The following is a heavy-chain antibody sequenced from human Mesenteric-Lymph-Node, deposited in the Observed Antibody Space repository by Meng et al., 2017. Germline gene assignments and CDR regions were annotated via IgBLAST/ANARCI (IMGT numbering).Heavy chain of an antibody. Sequence: GESLKISCAASGFAFSDYYMTWIRQPPGQGLEWIASISPTGGSLYYADSVKGRFSISRDNAMSSLSLQMNSLRVEDTAVYYCARGRRRVWQLGGCQPYYYGMDVWGQGTRVTVSS. CDR3: ARGRRRVWQLGGCQPYYYGMDV. CDR2: ISPTGGSL. V-gene: IGHV3-11*04. J-gene: IGHJ6*02. CDR1: GFAFSDYY. D-gene: IGHD3-16*01.